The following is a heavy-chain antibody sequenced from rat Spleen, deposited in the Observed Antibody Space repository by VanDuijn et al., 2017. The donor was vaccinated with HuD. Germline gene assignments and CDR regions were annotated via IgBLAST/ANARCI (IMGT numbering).Heavy chain of an antibody. CDR1: GFTFNYYW. Sequence: EVQLVESGGGLVQPGRSLKLSCVASGFTFNYYWMTWIRQAPGKGLEWVASITNASGGTHYPDSVKGRFTISRDIAKSTLYLQMNNLRSEDTATYYCTTYSDYATSPFASWGRGALVTVSS. CDR2: ITNASGGT. CDR3: TTYSDYATSPFAS. V-gene: IGHV5-31*01. J-gene: IGHJ3*01. D-gene: IGHD1-6*01.